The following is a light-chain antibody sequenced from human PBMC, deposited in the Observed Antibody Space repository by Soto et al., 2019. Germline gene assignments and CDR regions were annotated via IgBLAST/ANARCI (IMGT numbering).Light chain of an antibody. Sequence: DIQMTQCPSSVSASLGDRVAVTCQASQGISRWLAWYQQKPGKAPKLLILGASSLHSGVPSRFSGNGSGTDGTITISSLQPEDVSTYSGQQTNSFPLTFGQGTRLEI. V-gene: IGKV1D-12*01. J-gene: IGKJ5*01. CDR1: QGISRW. CDR2: GAS. CDR3: QQTNSFPLT.